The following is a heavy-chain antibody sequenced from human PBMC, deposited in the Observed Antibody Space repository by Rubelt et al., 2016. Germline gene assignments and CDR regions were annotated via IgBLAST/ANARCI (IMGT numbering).Heavy chain of an antibody. V-gene: IGHV1-3*01. CDR3: ARDEDG. CDR2: ISAAHDNT. J-gene: IGHJ6*02. Sequence: QVQLVQSGAEVKKPGASVSVSCKASGYDFTSYALHWVRQAPGQGLEWMGWISAAHDNTSYSEKLQGKITITKDTSSSTAYMDLSSLTYEDTAVYYCARDEDGWGQGTTVTVSS. CDR1: GYDFTSYA.